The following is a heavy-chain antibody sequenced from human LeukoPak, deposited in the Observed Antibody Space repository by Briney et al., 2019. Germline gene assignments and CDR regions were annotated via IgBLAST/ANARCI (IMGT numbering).Heavy chain of an antibody. CDR1: GGSISSGDYY. CDR2: IYYIGST. Sequence: SETLSLTCTVSGGSISSGDYYWSWIREPPGKGLEWIGYIYYIGSTYYNPSLKSRVTISVDTSKNQFSLKLSSVTAADTAVYYCARDTRITIDWGQGTLVTVSS. J-gene: IGHJ4*02. D-gene: IGHD3-10*01. CDR3: ARDTRITID. V-gene: IGHV4-30-4*01.